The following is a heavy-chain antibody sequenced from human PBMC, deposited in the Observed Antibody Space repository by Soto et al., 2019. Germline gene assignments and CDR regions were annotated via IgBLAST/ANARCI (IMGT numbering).Heavy chain of an antibody. D-gene: IGHD3-3*01. CDR2: LYNTGST. CDR1: GGSISSYY. Sequence: SETLSLTCNVSGGSISSYYWTWIRQPPGKGLEWIGYLYNTGSTNYNPSLKSRVTISLDTSKNQFFLNLSSVTAADTAVYYCAGMSFTVFGEVIDNFYFYGMDVWGQGTTVTVSS. J-gene: IGHJ6*02. CDR3: AGMSFTVFGEVIDNFYFYGMDV. V-gene: IGHV4-59*03.